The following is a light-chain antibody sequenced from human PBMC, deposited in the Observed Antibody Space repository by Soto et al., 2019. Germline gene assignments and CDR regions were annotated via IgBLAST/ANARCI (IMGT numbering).Light chain of an antibody. Sequence: EIVMTQSTATLSVSPGERSTLSCMASQSVSSKLAWYQQRPGQAPRLLIYDASNRATGIPARFSGSGSGTDFTLTISSLGPEDFAVYYCQQRSNWQRTFGQGTKVDIK. J-gene: IGKJ1*01. CDR3: QQRSNWQRT. CDR2: DAS. V-gene: IGKV3D-11*02. CDR1: QSVSSK.